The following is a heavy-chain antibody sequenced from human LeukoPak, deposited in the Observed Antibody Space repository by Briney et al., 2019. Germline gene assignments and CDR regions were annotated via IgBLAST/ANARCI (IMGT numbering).Heavy chain of an antibody. CDR2: INLNSGGT. CDR3: ARGHITMIVVADS. CDR1: GYTFTGHY. D-gene: IGHD3-22*01. V-gene: IGHV1-2*02. J-gene: IGHJ4*02. Sequence: ASVKVSCKASGYTFTGHYMHWVRQAPGQGLEWMGWINLNSGGTNYAQKFQDRVIMTRDTSITTAYMELSRLRSDDTAVYYCARGHITMIVVADSWGQGTLVTVSS.